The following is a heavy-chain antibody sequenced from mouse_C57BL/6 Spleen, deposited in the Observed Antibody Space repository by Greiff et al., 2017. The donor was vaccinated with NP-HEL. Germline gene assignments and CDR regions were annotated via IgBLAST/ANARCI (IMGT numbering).Heavy chain of an antibody. CDR1: GYAFSSSW. J-gene: IGHJ2*01. Sequence: VQLQQSGPELVKPGASVKISCKASGYAFSSSWMNWVKQRPGKGLEWIGRIYPGDGDTNYNGKFKGKATLTADKSSSTAYMQLSSLTSEDSAVYFCARLYGGYFDYWGQGTTLTVSS. CDR2: IYPGDGDT. D-gene: IGHD1-1*02. V-gene: IGHV1-82*01. CDR3: ARLYGGYFDY.